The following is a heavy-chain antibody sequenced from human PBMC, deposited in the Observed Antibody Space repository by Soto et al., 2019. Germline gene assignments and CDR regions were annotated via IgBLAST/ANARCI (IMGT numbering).Heavy chain of an antibody. V-gene: IGHV3-7*03. J-gene: IGHJ6*02. CDR2: IKQDGSEK. D-gene: IGHD3-9*01. CDR1: GFTFSSYW. Sequence: GSLRLSCAASGFTFSSYWMSWVRKAPGKGLEWVANIKQDGSEKYYVDSVKGRFTISRDNAKNSLYLQMNSLRAEDTAVYYCARDHLLRYVDWLLFDYYYGMDVWGQVTTVTVSS. CDR3: ARDHLLRYVDWLLFDYYYGMDV.